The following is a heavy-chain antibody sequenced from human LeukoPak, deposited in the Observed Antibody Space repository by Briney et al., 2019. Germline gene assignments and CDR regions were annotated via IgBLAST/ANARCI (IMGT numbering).Heavy chain of an antibody. CDR1: KFTFSNYA. CDR3: AKDLGEMATIFDY. Sequence: GGSLRLSCAASKFTFSNYAMSWVRQAPGKGLEWVSAISGSGGSTYYADSVKGRFTISRDNSKNTLYLQMNSLRAEDTAVYYCAKDLGEMATIFDYWGQGTLVTVSS. J-gene: IGHJ4*02. V-gene: IGHV3-23*01. D-gene: IGHD5-24*01. CDR2: ISGSGGST.